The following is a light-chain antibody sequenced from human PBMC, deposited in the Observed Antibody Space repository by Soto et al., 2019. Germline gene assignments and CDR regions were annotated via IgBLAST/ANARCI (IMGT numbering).Light chain of an antibody. J-gene: IGKJ3*01. Sequence: IQLTQSPSSLSASVGDRVTITCRASQDIAIYLAWYQQKPGKAPKLLIYAASTLQSGVPSRFSGSGSGTEFTLTISSLQPEDFATYYCQQLNSYLFTFGPGTKVDIK. V-gene: IGKV1-9*01. CDR1: QDIAIY. CDR3: QQLNSYLFT. CDR2: AAS.